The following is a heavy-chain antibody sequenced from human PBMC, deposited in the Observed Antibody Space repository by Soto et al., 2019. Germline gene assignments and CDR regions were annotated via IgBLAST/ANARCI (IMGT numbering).Heavy chain of an antibody. Sequence: DVRLAESGGGLVQPGGSLRLSCTTSGFSFASFAMTWVRQAPGKGLEWVATISGSDGKTYYADSVKGRFSISRDTSRNTLDLQMNSLRADDTAIYYCATWSYLDYWGQGTRVTVSS. CDR1: GFSFASFA. D-gene: IGHD3-3*01. J-gene: IGHJ4*02. CDR2: ISGSDGKT. CDR3: ATWSYLDY. V-gene: IGHV3-23*04.